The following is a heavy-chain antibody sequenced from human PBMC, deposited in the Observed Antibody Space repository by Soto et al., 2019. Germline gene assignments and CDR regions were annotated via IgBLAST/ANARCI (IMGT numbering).Heavy chain of an antibody. CDR1: GGSISSYY. D-gene: IGHD1-7*01. J-gene: IGHJ5*01. V-gene: IGHV4-59*08. CDR2: IYYSGST. CDR3: ARQYNWNYDWFDS. Sequence: SETLSLTCTVSGGSISSYYWSWIRQPPGKGLEWIGYIYYSGSTNYNPSLKSRVTISVDTSKNQFSLKLSSVTAADTAVYYCARQYNWNYDWFDSWGQGTLVTVSS.